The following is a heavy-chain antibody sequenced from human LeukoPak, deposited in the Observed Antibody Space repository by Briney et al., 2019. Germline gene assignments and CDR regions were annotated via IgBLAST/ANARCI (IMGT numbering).Heavy chain of an antibody. CDR1: GFTFSSYA. CDR3: AKEGITIFGVVIIYYYYYMDV. CDR2: ISGSGGST. J-gene: IGHJ6*03. Sequence: GGSLRLSCAASGFTFSSYAMSWVRQAPGKGLEWVSAISGSGGSTYYADSVKGRFTISRDNSKNTLYLQMNSLRAGDTAVYYCAKEGITIFGVVIIYYYYYMDVWGKGTTVTVSS. V-gene: IGHV3-23*01. D-gene: IGHD3-3*01.